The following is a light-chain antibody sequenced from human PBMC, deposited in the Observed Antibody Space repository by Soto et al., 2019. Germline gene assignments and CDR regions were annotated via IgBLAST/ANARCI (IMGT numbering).Light chain of an antibody. J-gene: IGKJ4*01. CDR2: GAS. CDR3: HPYAASQLT. V-gene: IGKV3-20*01. Sequence: EIVLTQSPGTLSLSPGESTTLSCRASQSVGRNFLAWYQQKPGRAPRLLIHGASYRATDVPDRFSGSGSETDFTLAISRLEPEDFAVSYCHPYAASQLTFGGGTKVEIK. CDR1: QSVGRNF.